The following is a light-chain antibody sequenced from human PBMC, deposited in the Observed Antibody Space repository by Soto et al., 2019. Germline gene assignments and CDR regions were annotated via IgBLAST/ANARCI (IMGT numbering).Light chain of an antibody. V-gene: IGLV2-14*02. CDR1: SSDVGSHDL. J-gene: IGLJ1*01. CDR3: SSCTSTTTYV. CDR2: DVS. Sequence: QSALTQPASVSGSPGQSIAISCTGTSSDVGSHDLVSWYQQQSGKVPKLIIYDVSSRPSGVSNRFSGSKSGNTASLTISGLQAEDEADYSCSSCTSTTTYVFGTGTKLTVL.